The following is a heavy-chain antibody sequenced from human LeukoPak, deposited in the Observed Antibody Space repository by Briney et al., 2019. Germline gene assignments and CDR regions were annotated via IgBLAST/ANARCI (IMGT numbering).Heavy chain of an antibody. V-gene: IGHV3-48*03. CDR3: AKEKRSIAVAGPDY. CDR2: ISGTDRTT. CDR1: GFDFSAYE. J-gene: IGHJ4*02. Sequence: GDSLRLSCAASGFDFSAYEMNWVRQAPGKGLEWVSYISGTDRTTSYADSVRGRFTISRDNSKNTLYLQMNSLRAEDTAVYYCAKEKRSIAVAGPDYWGQGTLVTVSS. D-gene: IGHD6-19*01.